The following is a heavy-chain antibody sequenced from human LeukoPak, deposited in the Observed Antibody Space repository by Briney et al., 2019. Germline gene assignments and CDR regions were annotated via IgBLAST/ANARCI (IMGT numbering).Heavy chain of an antibody. D-gene: IGHD3-10*02. Sequence: GGSLRLSCVASGFSLSNYIMNWVRQAPGKGLEWVSYISSSSSTIYYADSVKGRFTISRDNAKNSLYLQMNSLRAEDTAVYYCAELGITMIGGVWGKGTTVTISS. V-gene: IGHV3-48*01. J-gene: IGHJ6*04. CDR3: AELGITMIGGV. CDR2: ISSSSSTI. CDR1: GFSLSNYI.